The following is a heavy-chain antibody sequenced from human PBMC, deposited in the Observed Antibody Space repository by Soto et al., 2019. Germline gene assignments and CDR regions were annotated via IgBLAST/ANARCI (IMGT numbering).Heavy chain of an antibody. CDR1: GFTFSTSG. CDR2: ISYDGSRK. J-gene: IGHJ4*02. CDR3: ANYYGSGSYGMLIGY. V-gene: IGHV3-30*18. D-gene: IGHD3-10*01. Sequence: QVQLVESGGGVVQPGRSLRLSCAASGFTFSTSGMHWVRQAPGKGLEWVAVISYDGSRKFYADSVEGRFTISRDNSKNTMYLQMNSLRPEDTAVYYCANYYGSGSYGMLIGYWGQGTLVTVSS.